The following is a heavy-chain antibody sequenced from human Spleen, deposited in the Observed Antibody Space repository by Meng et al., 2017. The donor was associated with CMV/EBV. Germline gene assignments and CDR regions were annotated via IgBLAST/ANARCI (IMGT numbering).Heavy chain of an antibody. V-gene: IGHV4-61*01. J-gene: IGHJ6*02. D-gene: IGHD3-10*01. CDR1: GGSVSSDNYY. CDR2: IYYRGST. CDR3: ARGVDYYYGMDV. Sequence: SETLSLTCTVSGGSVSSDNYYWSWIRQPPGKGLEWIGYIYYRGSTNYNPSLKSRVTISIDTSKNRFSLKLRSVTAADTAVYFCARGVDYYYGMDVWGQGTTVTVSS.